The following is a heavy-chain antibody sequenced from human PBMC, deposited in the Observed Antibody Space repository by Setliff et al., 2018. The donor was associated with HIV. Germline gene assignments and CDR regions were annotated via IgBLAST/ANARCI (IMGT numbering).Heavy chain of an antibody. D-gene: IGHD3-10*01. CDR3: SRGTYYKGLDP. CDR2: IYYTGTT. J-gene: IGHJ5*02. CDR1: GGSISSYY. Sequence: PSETLSLTCTVSGGSISSYYWTWLRQFPGKGLEWIGSIYYTGTTNYNPSLESRLTISIDTSQNHFSLKLTSVTAADTALYFCSRGTYYKGLDPWGQGTLVTVSS. V-gene: IGHV4-59*12.